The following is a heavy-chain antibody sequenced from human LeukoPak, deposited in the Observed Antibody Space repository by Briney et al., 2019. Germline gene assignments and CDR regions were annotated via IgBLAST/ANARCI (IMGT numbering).Heavy chain of an antibody. CDR2: IYYSGST. Sequence: PETLSLTCTVSGGSISSNSYHWGWIRQPPGKGLEWIGNIYYSGSTYYNPSLKSRATISVDTSNNQFSLKLSSVTAADTAVYYCARVGRHYGSGSYADFWGQGTLVTVSS. CDR1: GGSISSNSYH. CDR3: ARVGRHYGSGSYADF. J-gene: IGHJ4*02. V-gene: IGHV4-39*07. D-gene: IGHD3-10*01.